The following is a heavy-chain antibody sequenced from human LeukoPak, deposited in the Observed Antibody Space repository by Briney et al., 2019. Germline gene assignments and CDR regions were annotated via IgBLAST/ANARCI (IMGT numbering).Heavy chain of an antibody. J-gene: IGHJ4*02. D-gene: IGHD3-22*01. CDR1: GGSIRSYY. V-gene: IGHV4-59*08. CDR2: IYDSGST. CDR3: ARHYYDRSDSYSFDY. Sequence: SETLSLTCTVSGGSIRSYYWSWIRQPPGKGLEWIGYIYDSGSTNYNPSLKSRVTISVDTSKNQFSLKLSSVTAADSAVYYCARHYYDRSDSYSFDYWGQGTPVTVSS.